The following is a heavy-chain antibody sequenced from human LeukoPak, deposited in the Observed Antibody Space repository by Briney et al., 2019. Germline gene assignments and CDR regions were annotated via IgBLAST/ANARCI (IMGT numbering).Heavy chain of an antibody. CDR1: GYTFTGYY. D-gene: IGHD1-26*01. Sequence: ASVKVSCKASGYTFTGYYMHWVRQAPGQGLEWMGWINPNSGGTNYAQKFQGRVTMTRDTSISTAYMELSSLRSEDTAVYYCARGVVAKLGGFFNRSSRDYYYYYMDVWGKGTTVTVSS. CDR3: ARGVVAKLGGFFNRSSRDYYYYYMDV. V-gene: IGHV1-2*02. J-gene: IGHJ6*03. CDR2: INPNSGGT.